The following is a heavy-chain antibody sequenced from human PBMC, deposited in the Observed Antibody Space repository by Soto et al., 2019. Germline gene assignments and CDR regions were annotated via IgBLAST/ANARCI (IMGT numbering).Heavy chain of an antibody. CDR1: GYTFTSYG. D-gene: IGHD6-6*01. CDR3: ARTPPLEPVHFDY. J-gene: IGHJ4*02. V-gene: IGHV1-18*01. Sequence: QVQLVQSGAEVKKPGASVKVSCKASGYTFTSYGISWVRQAPGQGLEWMGWISAYTGNTNYAQKLQGRVAMTTDASTSTAYMELSSLRSDDRAVYSCARTPPLEPVHFDYWGQGTLVTVSS. CDR2: ISAYTGNT.